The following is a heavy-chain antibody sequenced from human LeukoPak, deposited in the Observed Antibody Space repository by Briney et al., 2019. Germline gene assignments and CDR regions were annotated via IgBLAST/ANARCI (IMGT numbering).Heavy chain of an antibody. CDR1: GYTFTSYA. J-gene: IGHJ5*02. Sequence: ASVKVSCTASGYTFTSYAMHWVRQAPGQRLEWMGWINAGNGNTKYSQKFQGRVTITRDTSASTAYMELSSLRSEDTAVYYCARDPGCCSSTSCYVFDPWGQGTLVTVSS. CDR3: ARDPGCCSSTSCYVFDP. V-gene: IGHV1-3*01. CDR2: INAGNGNT. D-gene: IGHD2-2*01.